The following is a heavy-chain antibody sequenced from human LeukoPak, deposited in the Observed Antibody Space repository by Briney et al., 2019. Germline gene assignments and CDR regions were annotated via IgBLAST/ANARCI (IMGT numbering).Heavy chain of an antibody. Sequence: GGSLRLSCAASGFNFSYHFMMWLGPAPGRGLEGVSYISTISRCIYYADSVKGRFTISRDNATNSLYLQMTSLRAEDTAAYYCARHSSGYYYFDYWGQGTLVTVSS. CDR2: ISTISRCI. CDR3: ARHSSGYYYFDY. V-gene: IGHV3-11*03. J-gene: IGHJ4*02. D-gene: IGHD3-22*01. CDR1: GFNFSYHF.